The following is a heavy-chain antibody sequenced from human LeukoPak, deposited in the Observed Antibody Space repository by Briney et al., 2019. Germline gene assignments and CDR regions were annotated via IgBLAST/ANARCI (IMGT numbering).Heavy chain of an antibody. V-gene: IGHV4-59*01. CDR3: AATGGGRTY. Sequence: PSETLSLTCTVSGDSISYYYWSWIRHPPGKGLEWIGYISYSGSTSYNPSLKSQVTISDDTSKNQFSLRLNSVTAADTAVYYCAATGGGRTYWGQGALVTVFS. D-gene: IGHD3-16*01. CDR2: ISYSGST. J-gene: IGHJ4*02. CDR1: GDSISYYY.